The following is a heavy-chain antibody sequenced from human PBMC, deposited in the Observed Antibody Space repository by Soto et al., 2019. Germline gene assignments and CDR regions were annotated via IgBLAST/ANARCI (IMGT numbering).Heavy chain of an antibody. D-gene: IGHD1-26*01. Sequence: GGSLRLSCAASGFTFSSHGMNWVRQAPGKGLEWLSYISYSSTTTFYGDSVKGRFTISRDNAKNSLYLQMSSLRDEDTGVYFCARGRSGSHFDYWGQGALVTVSS. J-gene: IGHJ4*02. V-gene: IGHV3-48*02. CDR3: ARGRSGSHFDY. CDR1: GFTFSSHG. CDR2: ISYSSTTT.